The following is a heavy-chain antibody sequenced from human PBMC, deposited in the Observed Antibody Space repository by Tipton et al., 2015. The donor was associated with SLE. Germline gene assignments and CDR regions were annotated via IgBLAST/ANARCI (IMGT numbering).Heavy chain of an antibody. CDR3: ARVRATITRPHYYYGMDV. V-gene: IGHV3-33*08. CDR2: IRYDGSNK. CDR1: GFTFSSYE. J-gene: IGHJ6*02. D-gene: IGHD6-6*01. Sequence: SLRLSCAASGFTFSSYEMNWVRQAPGKGLEWAAFIRYDGSNKYYADSVKGRFTISRDNSKNTLYLQMNSLRAEDTAVYYCARVRATITRPHYYYGMDVWGQGTTVTVSS.